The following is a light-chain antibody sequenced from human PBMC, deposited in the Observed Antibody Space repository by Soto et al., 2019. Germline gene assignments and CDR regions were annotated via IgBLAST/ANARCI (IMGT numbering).Light chain of an antibody. Sequence: QSVLTQPPSVSATPGQKVTISCSGSSSNIGNSYVSWYQQLPGTAPRLLIYETHKRPSGIPDRFSASKSGSAATLGITGLQSGDEADYYCGTWDSSLSAVVFGGGTKVTVL. CDR1: SSNIGNSY. CDR3: GTWDSSLSAVV. CDR2: ETH. V-gene: IGLV1-51*01. J-gene: IGLJ2*01.